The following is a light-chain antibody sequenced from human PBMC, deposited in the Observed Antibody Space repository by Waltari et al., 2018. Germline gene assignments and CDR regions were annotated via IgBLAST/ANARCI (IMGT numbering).Light chain of an antibody. CDR1: ENVGTN. V-gene: IGKV3-15*01. CDR2: GAS. J-gene: IGKJ1*01. CDR3: HQYKNLPPWT. Sequence: EIVVTQSPATLSVSPGERATLSCRASENVGTNIAWYQQKPGQPPRLLISGASTRATDIPPRFSGSGSGTEFTLSISSLQSEDFAVYYCHQYKNLPPWTFGQGTKVEIK.